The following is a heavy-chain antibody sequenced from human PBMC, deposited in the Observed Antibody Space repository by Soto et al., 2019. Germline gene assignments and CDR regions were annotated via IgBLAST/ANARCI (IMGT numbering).Heavy chain of an antibody. CDR1: GFTLSTAW. Sequence: PGGSLRLSCAASGFTLSTAWTNWVRQAPGKGLEWVGRIKSNTAGGAADYAAPVQGRFTISRDDSKNTVYLEMNSLKAEDTAVYYGSTPIPGNHEFDAWGQGTLVTVSS. V-gene: IGHV3-15*07. CDR3: STPIPGNHEFDA. D-gene: IGHD6-13*01. CDR2: IKSNTAGGAA. J-gene: IGHJ5*02.